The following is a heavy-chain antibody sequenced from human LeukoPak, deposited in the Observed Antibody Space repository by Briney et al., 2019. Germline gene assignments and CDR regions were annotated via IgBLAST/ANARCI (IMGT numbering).Heavy chain of an antibody. Sequence: ASVKVSCKASGHTFTGYYMHWVRQAPGQGLEWMGWINPNSGGTNYAQKFQGRVTMTRDTSISTAYMELSRLRSDDTAVYYCARGRYYYDYFDYWGQGTLVTVSS. V-gene: IGHV1-2*02. CDR3: ARGRYYYDYFDY. CDR2: INPNSGGT. J-gene: IGHJ4*02. D-gene: IGHD3-10*01. CDR1: GHTFTGYY.